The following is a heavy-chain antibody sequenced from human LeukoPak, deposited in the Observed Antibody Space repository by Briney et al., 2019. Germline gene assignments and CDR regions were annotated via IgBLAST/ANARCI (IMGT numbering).Heavy chain of an antibody. V-gene: IGHV4-38-2*01. D-gene: IGHD1-26*01. J-gene: IGHJ4*02. CDR2: IRHSGRT. Sequence: SETLSLTCAGSGFSLSSGYSWGWIRQPPGKGLEWIGSIRHSGRTYYNRSLKSRVTISVDTSKNQFSLKLSSVTAADTAVYYCARNVGATIFDYWGQGTLVTVSS. CDR3: ARNVGATIFDY. CDR1: GFSLSSGYS.